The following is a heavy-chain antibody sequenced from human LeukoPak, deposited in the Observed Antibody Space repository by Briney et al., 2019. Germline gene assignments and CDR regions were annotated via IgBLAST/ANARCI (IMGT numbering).Heavy chain of an antibody. CDR2: IIPIFGTA. CDR1: GYTFTSYG. D-gene: IGHD3-22*01. V-gene: IGHV1-69*13. CDR3: GRTPLGDSSGYDY. Sequence: SVKVSCKASGYTFTSYGISWVRQAPGQGLEWMGGIIPIFGTANYAQKFQGRVTITADESTSTAYMELSSLRSEDTAVYYCGRTPLGDSSGYDYWGQGTLVTVSS. J-gene: IGHJ4*02.